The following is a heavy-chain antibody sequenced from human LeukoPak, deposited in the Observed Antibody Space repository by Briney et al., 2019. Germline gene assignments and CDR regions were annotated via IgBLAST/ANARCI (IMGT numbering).Heavy chain of an antibody. CDR2: INPNSGGT. V-gene: IGHV1-2*02. J-gene: IGHJ4*02. CDR3: ARAGPTYYYDSSGYQN. CDR1: GYTFTSYG. Sequence: ASVKVSCKASGYTFTSYGISWVRQAPGQGLEWMGWINPNSGGTNYAQKFQGRVTMTRDTSISTAYMELSRLRSDDTAVYYCARAGPTYYYDSSGYQNWGQGTLVTVSS. D-gene: IGHD3-22*01.